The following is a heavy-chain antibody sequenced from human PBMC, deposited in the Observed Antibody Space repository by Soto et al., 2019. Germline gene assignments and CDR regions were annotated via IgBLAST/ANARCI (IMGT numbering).Heavy chain of an antibody. CDR3: ARVDYGDSGWYCDL. J-gene: IGHJ2*01. CDR2: IYSGGAT. Sequence: EVQLVESGGNLIQPGGSLRLSCAASGFTVTNKYMTWVRQAPGKGLEWVSLIYSGGATSYADSVKGRFTISRDNSKDILYLQVNSLRAEDTAVYYCARVDYGDSGWYCDLWGRGTLVTVSS. CDR1: GFTVTNKY. D-gene: IGHD4-17*01. V-gene: IGHV3-53*01.